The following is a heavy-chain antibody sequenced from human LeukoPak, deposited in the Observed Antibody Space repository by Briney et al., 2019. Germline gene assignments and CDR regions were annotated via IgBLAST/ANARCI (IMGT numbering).Heavy chain of an antibody. CDR2: IRYDGSNK. V-gene: IGHV3-30*02. Sequence: GGSLRLSCAASGFTFSSYGMHWVRQAPGKGLEWVAFIRYDGSNKYYADSVKGRFTISRDNSKNTLYLQMNCLRAEDTAVYYCARHLKYAFDIWSQGTMVTVSS. J-gene: IGHJ3*02. CDR1: GFTFSSYG. CDR3: ARHLKYAFDI.